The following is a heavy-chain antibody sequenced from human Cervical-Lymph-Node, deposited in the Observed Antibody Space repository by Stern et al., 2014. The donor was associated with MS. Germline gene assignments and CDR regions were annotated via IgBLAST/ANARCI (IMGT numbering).Heavy chain of an antibody. Sequence: QVQLQQWGAGLLKPSETLSLTCAVYGGSFSGYYWSWIRQPPGKGLEWIGEINHSGSTNYTPSLKSRVTISVATSKTQFSLKLSSVTAADTAVYYCARSNYYGMDVWGQGTTVTVSS. CDR1: GGSFSGYY. J-gene: IGHJ6*02. CDR2: INHSGST. CDR3: ARSNYYGMDV. V-gene: IGHV4-34*01.